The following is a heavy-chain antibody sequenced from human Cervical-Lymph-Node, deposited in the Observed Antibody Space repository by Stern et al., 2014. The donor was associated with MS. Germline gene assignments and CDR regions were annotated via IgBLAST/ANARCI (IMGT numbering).Heavy chain of an antibody. CDR2: IAWDDDK. D-gene: IGHD6-13*01. V-gene: IGHV2-70*15. J-gene: IGHJ5*02. Sequence: VPLVESGPALVKPRQTLTLTCTLSGFSLSTSGMCVSWIRQPPGKALEWLARIAWDDDKYYSTSLQTRLTISKDTSKSQVVLTMTNVDPVDTATYYCARQQLIKGDWFDLWGQGTLVTVSS. CDR3: ARQQLIKGDWFDL. CDR1: GFSLSTSGMC.